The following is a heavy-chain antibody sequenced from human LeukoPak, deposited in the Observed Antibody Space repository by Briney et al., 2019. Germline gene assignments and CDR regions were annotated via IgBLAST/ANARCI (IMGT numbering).Heavy chain of an antibody. V-gene: IGHV1-8*01. J-gene: IGHJ3*02. CDR3: AGVNYDYVWGSYRDDAFDI. CDR1: GYTFTSYD. Sequence: GESLKVSCKASGYTFTSYDINWVRQATGQGLEWMGWMNPNSGNTGYAQKFQGRVTMTRNTSISTAYMELSSLRSEDTAVYYCAGVNYDYVWGSYRDDAFDIWGQGTMVTVSS. D-gene: IGHD3-16*02. CDR2: MNPNSGNT.